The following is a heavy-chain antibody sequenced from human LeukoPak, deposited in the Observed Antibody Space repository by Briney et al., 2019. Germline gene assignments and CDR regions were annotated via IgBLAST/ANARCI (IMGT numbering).Heavy chain of an antibody. J-gene: IGHJ4*02. V-gene: IGHV4-34*01. D-gene: IGHD6-19*01. CDR1: GGSFSGYY. CDR2: INHSGST. CDR3: ARGLSGWYGGAYDY. Sequence: SETLSLTCAVYGGSFSGYYWRWIRQPPGKGLEWIGEINHSGSTNYNPSLKSRVTISVDTSKNQFSLKLSSVTAANTAVYYCARGLSGWYGGAYDYWGQGTLVTVSS.